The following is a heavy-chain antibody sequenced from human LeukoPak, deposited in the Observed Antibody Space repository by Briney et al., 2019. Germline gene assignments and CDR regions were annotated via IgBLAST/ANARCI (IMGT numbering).Heavy chain of an antibody. CDR1: GGTFNNYA. CDR2: IIPILGIA. D-gene: IGHD2-2*01. J-gene: IGHJ4*02. V-gene: IGHV1-69*04. CDR3: ARGRYCSSTSCYYADY. Sequence: ASVKVSCKASGGTFNNYAISWVRQAPGQGLEWMGRIIPILGIANYAQKFQGRVTITADKSTSTAHMELSSLRSEDTAVYYCARGRYCSSTSCYYADYWGQGTLVTVSS.